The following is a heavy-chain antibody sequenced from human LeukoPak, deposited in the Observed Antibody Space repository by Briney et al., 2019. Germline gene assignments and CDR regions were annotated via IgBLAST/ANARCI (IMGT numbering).Heavy chain of an antibody. Sequence: SETLSLTCAVYGGSFSGYYWSWIRQPPGKGLEWIGEINHSGSTNYNPSLKSRVTISVDTSKNQFSLKLSSVTAEDTAVYYCARGRRGVRDKRQPLDYWGQGTLVTVSS. CDR2: INHSGST. CDR1: GGSFSGYY. J-gene: IGHJ4*02. V-gene: IGHV4-34*01. D-gene: IGHD3-10*01. CDR3: ARGRRGVRDKRQPLDY.